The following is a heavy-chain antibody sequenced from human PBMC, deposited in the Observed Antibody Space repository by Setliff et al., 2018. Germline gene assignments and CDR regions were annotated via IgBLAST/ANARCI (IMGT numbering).Heavy chain of an antibody. V-gene: IGHV3-20*04. CDR3: AREGALGTDS. Sequence: PGGSLRLSCAASGFTFDDFGMSWVRQAPGKGLEWVSGINWNGGRIGYADSVKGRFTISRDNAKNSLFLQMNSLRAEDTAVYYCAREGALGTDSWGQGTLVTVSS. CDR2: INWNGGRI. J-gene: IGHJ5*01. CDR1: GFTFDDFG. D-gene: IGHD1-26*01.